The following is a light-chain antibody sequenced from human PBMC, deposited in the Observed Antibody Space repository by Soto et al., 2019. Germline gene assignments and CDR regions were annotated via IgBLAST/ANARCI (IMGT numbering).Light chain of an antibody. V-gene: IGLV2-23*01. Sequence: QSVLTQPASVSGSPGQSITISCTGTSSDVGSYNLVSWYQQHPGKAPKLMIYEGSKRPSGVSNRFSGSKSGNTASLTLSGLQAADEADYYCCSYAGSVVFGGGTKLTVL. CDR1: SSDVGSYNL. CDR3: CSYAGSVV. CDR2: EGS. J-gene: IGLJ2*01.